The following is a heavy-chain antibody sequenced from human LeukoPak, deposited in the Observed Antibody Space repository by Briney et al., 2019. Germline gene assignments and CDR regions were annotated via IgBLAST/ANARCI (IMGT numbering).Heavy chain of an antibody. V-gene: IGHV3-66*01. CDR1: GFSASSSY. CDR3: AGGRGAVDPAFDI. J-gene: IGHJ3*02. Sequence: PGGSLRLSCAASGFSASSSYMSWVRQAPGKGLEWVSVIYSGRTTQYADAVKGRFTITRDNSKNTLYLQMNSLRAEDTAVYCYAGGRGAVDPAFDIWGQGTMVTVSS. D-gene: IGHD6-19*01. CDR2: IYSGRTT.